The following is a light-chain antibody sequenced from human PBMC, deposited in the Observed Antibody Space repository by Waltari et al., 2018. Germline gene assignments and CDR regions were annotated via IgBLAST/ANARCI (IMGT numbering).Light chain of an antibody. V-gene: IGKV1-5*03. J-gene: IGKJ4*01. CDR2: KAS. Sequence: DIQMTKSPSTLSASLADRVIFSCRASQSISKWFAWYQQKPGKAPKLLIYKASTLESGVPSRFSGSGSGTEFTLTISSLQPEDFATYYCQQYNSYSLLSFGGGTKVEIK. CDR3: QQYNSYSLLS. CDR1: QSISKW.